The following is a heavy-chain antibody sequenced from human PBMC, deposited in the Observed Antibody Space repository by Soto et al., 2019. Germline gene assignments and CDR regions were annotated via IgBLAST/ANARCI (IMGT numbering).Heavy chain of an antibody. CDR3: ARDWGYDFWSGYPSFDY. CDR2: ISYDGSNK. J-gene: IGHJ4*02. CDR1: GFTFSSYA. Sequence: PGGSLRLSCAASGFTFSSYAMHWVRQAPGKGLEWVAVISYDGSNKYYADSVKGRFTISRDNSKNTLYLQMNSLRAEDTAVYYCARDWGYDFWSGYPSFDYWGQGTLVTVSS. D-gene: IGHD3-3*01. V-gene: IGHV3-30-3*01.